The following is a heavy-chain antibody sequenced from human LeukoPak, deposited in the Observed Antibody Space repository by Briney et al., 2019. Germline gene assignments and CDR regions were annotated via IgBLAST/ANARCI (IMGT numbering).Heavy chain of an antibody. Sequence: SETLSLTCTVSGGSISSSSYYWGWIRQPPGKGLEWIGSIYYSGSTYYNPSLKSRVTISVDTSKNQFSLKLSSVTAADTAVYYCARGDCSSTSCPFDPWGQGTLVTVSS. CDR3: ARGDCSSTSCPFDP. D-gene: IGHD2-2*01. V-gene: IGHV4-39*07. CDR1: GGSISSSSYY. CDR2: IYYSGST. J-gene: IGHJ5*02.